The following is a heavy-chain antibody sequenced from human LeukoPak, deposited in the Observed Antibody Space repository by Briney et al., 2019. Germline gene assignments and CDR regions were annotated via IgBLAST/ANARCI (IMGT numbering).Heavy chain of an antibody. CDR2: ISAYNGNT. J-gene: IGHJ4*02. CDR3: ARATNYYDSSGYYTF. CDR1: GYTFTSYS. V-gene: IGHV1-18*01. Sequence: ASVKVSCKASGYTFTSYSISWVRQAPGQGLEWMGWISAYNGNTNYAQKLQGRVTMTTDTSTSTAYMELRSLRSDDTAVYYCARATNYYDSSGYYTFWGQGTLVTVSS. D-gene: IGHD3-22*01.